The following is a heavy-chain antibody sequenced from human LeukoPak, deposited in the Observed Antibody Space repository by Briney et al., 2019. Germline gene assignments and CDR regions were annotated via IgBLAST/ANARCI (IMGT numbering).Heavy chain of an antibody. Sequence: SGRSLRLSCAASGYTFSSHGMYWVRQAPGKGLEWVALIWYDGSQKYYADSVKGRFTISRDNSKNTLSLQMDSLRAEDTAVYFCARLYNSGWADYWGQGTLVTVSS. CDR1: GYTFSSHG. V-gene: IGHV3-33*01. CDR2: IWYDGSQK. CDR3: ARLYNSGWADY. J-gene: IGHJ4*02. D-gene: IGHD6-19*01.